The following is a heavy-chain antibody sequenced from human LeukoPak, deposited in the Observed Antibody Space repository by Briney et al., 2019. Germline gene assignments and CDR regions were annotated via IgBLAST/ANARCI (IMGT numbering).Heavy chain of an antibody. V-gene: IGHV3-11*01. Sequence: EGSLRLSCAASGFKFRDYYMSWIRQAPGKGLEWISYITMSGSVIQYSSSVKGRFTTSRDNARNSLYLQMNSLRADDTAVYYCARGGWSRGWFDPWGQGTLVTVSS. J-gene: IGHJ5*02. CDR2: ITMSGSVI. D-gene: IGHD6-19*01. CDR1: GFKFRDYY. CDR3: ARGGWSRGWFDP.